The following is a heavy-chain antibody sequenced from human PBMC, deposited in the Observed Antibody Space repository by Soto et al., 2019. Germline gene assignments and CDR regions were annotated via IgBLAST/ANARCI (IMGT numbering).Heavy chain of an antibody. V-gene: IGHV3-21*01. CDR3: ARALVSGSSDHDAFDI. Sequence: EVQLVESGGGLVKPGGSLRLSCAASGFTFSSYSMNWVLQAPGKGLEWVSSISSSSSYIYYADSVKGRFTISRDNAKNALYLQMNSLRADDTAVYYCARALVSGSSDHDAFDIWGHGTMVNGSS. CDR2: ISSSSSYI. J-gene: IGHJ3*02. D-gene: IGHD1-26*01. CDR1: GFTFSSYS.